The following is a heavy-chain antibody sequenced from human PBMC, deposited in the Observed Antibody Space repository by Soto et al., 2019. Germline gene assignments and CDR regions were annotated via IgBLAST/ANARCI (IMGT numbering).Heavy chain of an antibody. CDR2: ITTKDDGGTT. Sequence: GGSLRLSCGASGFTFRTAWMSWVRQAPGEGLEWVGRITTKDDGGTTDYGAPAKGRFTISRDDSKNTLYLQMNSLKTEDTAVYYCTTDRLRGNDGMDVWGQGTTVTVSS. CDR3: TTDRLRGNDGMDV. J-gene: IGHJ6*02. V-gene: IGHV3-15*01. CDR1: GFTFRTAW. D-gene: IGHD5-12*01.